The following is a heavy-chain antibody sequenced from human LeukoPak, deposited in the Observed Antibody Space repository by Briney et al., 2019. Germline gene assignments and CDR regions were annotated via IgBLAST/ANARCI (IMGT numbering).Heavy chain of an antibody. D-gene: IGHD3-10*01. J-gene: IGHJ4*02. CDR3: ARGMRDYYGLDY. CDR2: ISGSGGST. Sequence: PGGSLRLSCVASGFTFSSYAMSWVRQAPGKGLEWVSGISGSGGSTYYADSAKGRFTISRDNSKNTLYLQMNSLTAEDTAVYYCARGMRDYYGLDYWGQGTLVTVSS. V-gene: IGHV3-23*01. CDR1: GFTFSSYA.